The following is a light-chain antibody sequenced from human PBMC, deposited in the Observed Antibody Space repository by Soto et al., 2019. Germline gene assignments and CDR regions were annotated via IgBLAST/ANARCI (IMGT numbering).Light chain of an antibody. Sequence: QSVLTQPASVSGSPGQSITISCTGTSSDVGGYNYVSWYQQYPGKAPKLMIYDVTDRPSGVSNRFAGSKSGNTASLTISWRQPEDEADYYCSSYPSSSTHWVFGGGTKLTVL. CDR3: SSYPSSSTHWV. J-gene: IGLJ3*02. CDR1: SSDVGGYNY. V-gene: IGLV2-14*01. CDR2: DVT.